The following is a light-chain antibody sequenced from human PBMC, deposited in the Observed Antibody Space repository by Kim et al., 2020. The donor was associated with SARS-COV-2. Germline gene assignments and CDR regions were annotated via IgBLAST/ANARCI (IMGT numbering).Light chain of an antibody. CDR1: NIGSKN. V-gene: IGLV3-9*01. CDR3: RGWVISTHV. CDR2: RDS. J-gene: IGLJ1*01. Sequence: SYELIQPLSVSVALGQTARITCGGNNIGSKNVHWYQQKPGQPPVLVIYRDSNRPSGIPERFSGSNSGNTATLSISRAQAGDEADYYCRGWVISTHVFGTG.